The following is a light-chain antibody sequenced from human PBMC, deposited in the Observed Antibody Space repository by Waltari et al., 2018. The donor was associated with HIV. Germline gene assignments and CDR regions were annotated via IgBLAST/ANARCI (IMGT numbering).Light chain of an antibody. CDR3: QVWDSSSDHHV. V-gene: IGLV3-21*04. CDR2: YGS. Sequence: SYVLTQPPSVSVAPGKTARITCGGHNIGSRSVHWYQQKPGQAPVQVMYYGSDRPSGIPERFSGSNSGNTATLTISRIEAGDEADYFCQVWDSSSDHHVFGTGTKVTVL. J-gene: IGLJ1*01. CDR1: NIGSRS.